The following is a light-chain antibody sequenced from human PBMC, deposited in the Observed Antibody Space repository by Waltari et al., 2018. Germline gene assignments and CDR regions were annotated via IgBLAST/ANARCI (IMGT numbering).Light chain of an antibody. J-gene: IGLJ2*01. V-gene: IGLV1-51*01. Sequence: LPGAAPRLIIYDESQRPSGIDARFSGSKSGTSATLGITGLQTGDEADYYCGTWDSRLSGGLVFGGGTRLTVL. CDR3: GTWDSRLSGGLV. CDR2: DES.